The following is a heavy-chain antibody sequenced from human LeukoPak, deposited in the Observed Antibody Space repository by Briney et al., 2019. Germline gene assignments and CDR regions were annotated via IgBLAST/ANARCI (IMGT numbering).Heavy chain of an antibody. D-gene: IGHD6-19*01. CDR1: GFTFSSYA. Sequence: GGSLRLSCAASGFTFSSYAMHWVRQAPGKGLEWVAVISYDGSNKYYADSVKGRFTISRDNSKNTLYLQMNSLRTEDTAFYYCAKDYGYSNDWYLIDYWGQGTLVTVSS. J-gene: IGHJ4*02. V-gene: IGHV3-30*04. CDR2: ISYDGSNK. CDR3: AKDYGYSNDWYLIDY.